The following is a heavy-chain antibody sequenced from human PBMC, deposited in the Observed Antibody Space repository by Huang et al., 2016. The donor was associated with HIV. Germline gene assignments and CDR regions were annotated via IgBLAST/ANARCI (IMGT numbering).Heavy chain of an antibody. CDR1: GGSIRSDNYY. D-gene: IGHD3-10*01. CDR3: ARLPGSITMIRGVITDPY. J-gene: IGHJ4*02. V-gene: IGHV4-39*01. Sequence: QLQLQESGPGLVKPSETLSLTCTVSGGSIRSDNYYWGWIRQPPGKGVEWIGGIYYSGSSYYNPSLKSRVTRTVDTAKNQFALKMRSVTAADTAVYYCARLPGSITMIRGVITDPYWGQGTLVTVSS. CDR2: IYYSGSS.